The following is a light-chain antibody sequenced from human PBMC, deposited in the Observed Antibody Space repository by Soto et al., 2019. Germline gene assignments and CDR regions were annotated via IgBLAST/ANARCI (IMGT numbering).Light chain of an antibody. J-gene: IGKJ1*01. CDR3: QQFASIPRT. V-gene: IGKV3-20*01. Sequence: EIALTQSPGTLSLSPGERATLSCRASQTVDSSFLAWYQQKPGQAPRLVVYGAANRGTGIPDRFSASGSGTDFTLTISRLEPEDFAVYFCQQFASIPRTFGQGTKVEIK. CDR1: QTVDSSF. CDR2: GAA.